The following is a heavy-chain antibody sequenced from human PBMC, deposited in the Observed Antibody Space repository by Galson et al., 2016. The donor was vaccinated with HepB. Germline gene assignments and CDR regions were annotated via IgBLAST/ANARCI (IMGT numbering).Heavy chain of an antibody. Sequence: APLSLTCTVSGVSMTSYYWSWIRQTPGKGLEWIGNIHHSGTTNYNPSLKSRVTMTMDASQNHLSLTLRSVTAADTAILYCARVGRYADLWGNYPFFDFWGQGTLATGSS. D-gene: IGHD3-16*02. CDR2: IHHSGTT. CDR1: GVSMTSYY. J-gene: IGHJ4*02. CDR3: ARVGRYADLWGNYPFFDF. V-gene: IGHV4-59*01.